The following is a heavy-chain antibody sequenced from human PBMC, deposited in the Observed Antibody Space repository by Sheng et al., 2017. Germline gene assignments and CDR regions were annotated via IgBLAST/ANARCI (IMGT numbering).Heavy chain of an antibody. CDR3: AKDISGLGNYYFDY. CDR2: ISWNSGSI. V-gene: IGHV3-9*03. CDR1: GFTFDDYA. D-gene: IGHD1-26*01. J-gene: IGHJ4*02. Sequence: EVQLVESGGGLVQPGRSLRLSCAASGFTFDDYAMHWVRQAPGKGLEWVSGISWNSGSIGYADSVKGRFTISRDNAKNSLYLQMNSLRAEDMALYYCAKDISGLGNYYFDYWGQGTLVTVSS.